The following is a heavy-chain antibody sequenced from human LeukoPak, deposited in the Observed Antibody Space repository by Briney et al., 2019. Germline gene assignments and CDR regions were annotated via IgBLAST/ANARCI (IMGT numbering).Heavy chain of an antibody. V-gene: IGHV1-58*02. CDR2: IIVGSGKT. CDR1: GFTFSNSA. D-gene: IGHD3-10*01. CDR3: ARDYGSGSYSDFDY. J-gene: IGHJ4*02. Sequence: GASVKVSCKASGFTFSNSAMQWVRQARGQRLEWIGWIIVGSGKTHYAQNFQERVTITRDMSTNTAYMELSSLRSEDTAVYYCARDYGSGSYSDFDYWGQGTLVTVSS.